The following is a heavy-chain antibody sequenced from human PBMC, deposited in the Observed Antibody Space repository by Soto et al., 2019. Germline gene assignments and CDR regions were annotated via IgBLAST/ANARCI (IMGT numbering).Heavy chain of an antibody. J-gene: IGHJ4*02. CDR2: IYHSGST. CDR1: GGSISSGGYS. V-gene: IGHV4-30-2*01. D-gene: IGHD1-26*01. Sequence: QLQLQESGSGLVKPSQTLSLTCAVSGGSISSGGYSWSWIRQPPGKGLEWIGYIYHSGSTYYNPSLKRRVTLSVDRSKNQFSLKLSSVPAADTAVYYCAAGGALPRYYWGQGTLVTVSS. CDR3: AAGGALPRYY.